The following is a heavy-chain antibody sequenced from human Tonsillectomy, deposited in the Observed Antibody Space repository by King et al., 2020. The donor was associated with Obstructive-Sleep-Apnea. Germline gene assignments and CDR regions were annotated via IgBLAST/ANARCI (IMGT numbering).Heavy chain of an antibody. CDR2: IFYSGST. CDR3: SRNWNWGFAI. D-gene: IGHD1-7*01. V-gene: IGHV4-4*02. Sequence: VQLQESGPGLVKPSGTLSLTCAVSGDSISNGHWWTWVRQPPWVRQPAGEGLEWIGEIFYSGSTNYNPPLESRVTISADKSKNQFSLNLDSVTAADSAVYYCSRNWNWGFAIWGQGIMVTVSS. CDR1: GDSISNGHW. J-gene: IGHJ3*02.